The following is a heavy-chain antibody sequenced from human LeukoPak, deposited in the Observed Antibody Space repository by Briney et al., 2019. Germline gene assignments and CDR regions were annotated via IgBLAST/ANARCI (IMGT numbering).Heavy chain of an antibody. V-gene: IGHV3-11*04. D-gene: IGHD6-13*01. CDR1: GFTFSDYY. Sequence: GGSLRLSCAASGFTFSDYYMSWIRQAPGKGLEWVSYISSSGSTIYYADSVKGRFTISRDNAKTSVYLQMNSLRADDTAVYYCVREWQQQLVSWGQGTLVTVSS. CDR3: VREWQQQLVS. CDR2: ISSSGSTI. J-gene: IGHJ4*02.